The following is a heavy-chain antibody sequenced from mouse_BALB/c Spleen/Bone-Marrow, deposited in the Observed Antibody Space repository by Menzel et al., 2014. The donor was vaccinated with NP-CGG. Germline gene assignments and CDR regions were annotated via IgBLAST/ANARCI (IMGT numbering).Heavy chain of an antibody. J-gene: IGHJ4*01. CDR1: GYAFTNYL. CDR3: ARKSQRAYDSMNY. CDR2: INPGSGGT. V-gene: IGHV1-54*01. D-gene: IGHD2-4*01. Sequence: VQLQQSGAELVRPGTSVKVSCKASGYAFTNYLIEWVKQRPGQGLEWIGVINPGSGGTNYNEKFKGKATLTADKSSSTASMQLSSLTSEDSAVYFCARKSQRAYDSMNYWGQGTSVTVSS.